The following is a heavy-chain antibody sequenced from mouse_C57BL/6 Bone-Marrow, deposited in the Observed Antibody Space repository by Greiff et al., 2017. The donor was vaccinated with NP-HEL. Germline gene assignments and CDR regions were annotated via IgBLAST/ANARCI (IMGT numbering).Heavy chain of an antibody. V-gene: IGHV1-82*01. CDR2: IYPGDGDT. CDR3: FPYYDYDEGYYFDY. CDR1: GYAFSSSW. Sequence: QLQQSGPELVKPGASVKISCKASGYAFSSSWMNWVKQRPGKGLEWIGRIYPGDGDTNYNGKSKGKATLTADKSSSTAYMQLSSLTSEDSAVYFCFPYYDYDEGYYFDYWGQGTTLTVSS. J-gene: IGHJ2*01. D-gene: IGHD2-4*01.